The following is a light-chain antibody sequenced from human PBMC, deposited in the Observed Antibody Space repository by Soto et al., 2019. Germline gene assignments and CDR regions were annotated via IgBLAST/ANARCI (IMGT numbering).Light chain of an antibody. V-gene: IGKV3-11*01. Sequence: EIVLTQSPATLSLSLGERATLSCRASQSVSSYLDWYQQKPGQAPRLLIYDASNRATGIPARFSGSGSGTDFTLTISSLEPEDFAVYYCQQRSNWPVTFGRGTKVEIK. J-gene: IGKJ4*01. CDR1: QSVSSY. CDR2: DAS. CDR3: QQRSNWPVT.